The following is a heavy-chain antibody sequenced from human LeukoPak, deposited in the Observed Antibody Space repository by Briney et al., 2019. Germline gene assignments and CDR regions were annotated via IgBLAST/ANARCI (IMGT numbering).Heavy chain of an antibody. V-gene: IGHV1-24*01. CDR2: FDVIDSGT. J-gene: IGHJ4*02. D-gene: IGHD5-18*01. CDR3: AAGRPYSLLDY. CDR1: GSSLSELS. Sequence: ASVKVSCTVSGSSLSELSLYWVRQAPGKGLEWMGGFDVIDSGTFYAQKFQGRVTMTEDSSRDTAYMELRSLTSDDTALYYCAAGRPYSLLDYWGQGTLVTVSS.